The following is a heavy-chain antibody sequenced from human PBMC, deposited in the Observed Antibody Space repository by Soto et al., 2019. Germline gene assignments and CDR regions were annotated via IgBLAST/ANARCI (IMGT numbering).Heavy chain of an antibody. CDR2: IDPSDSYT. CDR1: GYSFTSYW. D-gene: IGHD4-4*01. V-gene: IGHV5-10-1*01. Sequence: GESLMISCKGSGYSFTSYWISWVRQMPGKGLEWMGRIDPSDSYTNYSPSFQGHVTISADKSITTAYLQWSSLKASDTAMFYCARHKDYTDGFDIWGQGTMVTVSS. CDR3: ARHKDYTDGFDI. J-gene: IGHJ3*02.